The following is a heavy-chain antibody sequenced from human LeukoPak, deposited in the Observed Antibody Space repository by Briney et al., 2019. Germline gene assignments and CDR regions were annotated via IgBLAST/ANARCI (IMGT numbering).Heavy chain of an antibody. Sequence: GGSHRLSCEASGFTFSTSWMSWARQAPGKGLECVANINQDGSEKYYVDSVKGRFTISRDNAKNSLYLQMNSLRADDTAVYYCAKDSSANYWGQGTLVTVSS. V-gene: IGHV3-7*04. CDR1: GFTFSTSW. CDR2: INQDGSEK. J-gene: IGHJ4*02. D-gene: IGHD3-10*01. CDR3: AKDSSANY.